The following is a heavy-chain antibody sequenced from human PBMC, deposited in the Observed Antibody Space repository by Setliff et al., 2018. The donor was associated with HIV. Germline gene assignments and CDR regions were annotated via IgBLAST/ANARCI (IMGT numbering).Heavy chain of an antibody. CDR1: GGSTTSGGYY. CDR3: VRNSFDYVEEE. V-gene: IGHV4-31*03. D-gene: IGHD3-9*01. CDR2: IYYSGST. J-gene: IGHJ4*02. Sequence: LSLTCSVSGGSTTSGGYYWSWIRQHPGKGLEYIGYIYYSGSTYYNPSLKSRVTMSIDTSTQQFFLNVTSVTAADTAVYYCVRNSFDYVEEEWGQGTQVTV.